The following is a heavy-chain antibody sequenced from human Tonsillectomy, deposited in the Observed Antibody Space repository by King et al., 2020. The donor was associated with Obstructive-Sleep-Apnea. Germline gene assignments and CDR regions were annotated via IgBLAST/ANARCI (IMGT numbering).Heavy chain of an antibody. CDR1: GGSINSSTYY. CDR3: ARERAAATNWFDP. D-gene: IGHD2-15*01. CDR2: IYYSGRT. Sequence: MQLQESGPGLVKPSETLSLTCTVSGGSINSSTYYWGWIRQPPGKGLEWIANIYYSGRTYYNPSLKSRVTISVDTSKNQFSLKLSSVTAADTAVYYCARERAAATNWFDPWGQGTLVTVSS. V-gene: IGHV4-39*07. J-gene: IGHJ5*02.